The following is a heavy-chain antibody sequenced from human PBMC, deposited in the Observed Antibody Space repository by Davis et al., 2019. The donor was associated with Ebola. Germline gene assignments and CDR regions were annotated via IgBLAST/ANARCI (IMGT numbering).Heavy chain of an antibody. J-gene: IGHJ5*02. CDR3: ARHDYDFWSGYYAETWFDP. V-gene: IGHV4-34*10. Sequence: MPSETLSLTCGVYNGSLSGFFWSWIRQPPGKGLEWLGEIRPGGSTNYSPSLKNRLTMSMDTSKNQVSLKLKSVTAADTAVYYCARHDYDFWSGYYAETWFDPWGQGTLVTVSS. CDR1: NGSLSGFF. D-gene: IGHD3-3*01. CDR2: IRPGGST.